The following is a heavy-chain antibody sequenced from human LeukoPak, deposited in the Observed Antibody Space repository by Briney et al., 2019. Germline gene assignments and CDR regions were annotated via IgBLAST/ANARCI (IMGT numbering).Heavy chain of an antibody. Sequence: PSETLSLTCTVSGGSFSSYYWSWIRQPPGKGLEWIGYIYYSGSTNYNPSLKSRVTISVDTSKNQFSLKLSSVTAADTAVYYCARPYCSSTSCYGAFDIWGQGTMVTVSS. CDR1: GGSFSSYY. V-gene: IGHV4-59*01. CDR3: ARPYCSSTSCYGAFDI. CDR2: IYYSGST. J-gene: IGHJ3*02. D-gene: IGHD2-2*01.